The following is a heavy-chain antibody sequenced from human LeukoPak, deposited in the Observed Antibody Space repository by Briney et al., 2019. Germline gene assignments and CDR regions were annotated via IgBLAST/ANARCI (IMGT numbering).Heavy chain of an antibody. D-gene: IGHD3/OR15-3a*01. CDR3: ARDKDPGTGYSSGGDY. V-gene: IGHV3-23*01. J-gene: IGHJ4*02. CDR1: RFTFSDYG. CDR2: ITGSGDST. Sequence: QPGGSLRLSCAASRFTFSDYGMSWVRQAPGKGLEWVSAITGSGDSTYYADSVKGRFTISRDNAKNSLYLQMNSLRADDTAVYYCARDKDPGTGYSSGGDYWGQGTLVTVSS.